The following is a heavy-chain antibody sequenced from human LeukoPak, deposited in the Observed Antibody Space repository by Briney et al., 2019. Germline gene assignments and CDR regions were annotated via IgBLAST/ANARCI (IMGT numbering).Heavy chain of an antibody. J-gene: IGHJ3*02. CDR1: GGSISSSSYY. D-gene: IGHD3-22*01. V-gene: IGHV4-39*07. Sequence: SETLSLTCTVPGGSISSSSYYGGWIRQPPGKGLEWIGSIYYSGSTYYNPSLKSRVTISADTSKNQFSLRLSSVTPADTAVYYCARAPYYDSSGYYYWLDIWGQGTMVTVSS. CDR3: ARAPYYDSSGYYYWLDI. CDR2: IYYSGST.